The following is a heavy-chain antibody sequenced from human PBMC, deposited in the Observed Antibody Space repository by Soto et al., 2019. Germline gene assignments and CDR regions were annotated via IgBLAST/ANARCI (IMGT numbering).Heavy chain of an antibody. Sequence: PSETLSLTCTVSGASMSNYYGSWIRQPPGKGLEHIGYVYYSGSTNYSPSLKSRVTISLDTSNNQFSLNLNSVTAADTAIYYCARSGHTFGGVVWRPGILVTVSS. V-gene: IGHV4-59*01. D-gene: IGHD3-16*01. CDR2: VYYSGST. J-gene: IGHJ4*02. CDR3: ARSGHTFGGVV. CDR1: GASMSNYY.